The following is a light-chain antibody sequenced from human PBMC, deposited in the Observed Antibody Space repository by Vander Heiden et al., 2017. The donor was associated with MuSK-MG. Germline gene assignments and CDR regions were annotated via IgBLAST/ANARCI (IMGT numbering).Light chain of an antibody. J-gene: IGLJ1*01. V-gene: IGLV2-8*01. Sequence: QSALTQPPSASGSPGQSVTISCTGTSRDIGAYDYVSWYQQPPGKAPQLIIYEVTQRPSGAPDRFSGSRSGSTASLTVSGLQAEDEADYYCSSYAGDNNLYVFGPGTKVTVL. CDR2: EVT. CDR1: SRDIGAYDY. CDR3: SSYAGDNNLYV.